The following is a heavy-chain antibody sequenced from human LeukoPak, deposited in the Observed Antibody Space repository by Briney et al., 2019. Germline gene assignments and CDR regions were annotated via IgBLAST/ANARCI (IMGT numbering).Heavy chain of an antibody. V-gene: IGHV3-23*01. CDR1: GFTFSRFA. CDR2: ISGSGGSA. J-gene: IGHJ4*02. CDR3: ARDMYSSGWSDY. D-gene: IGHD6-19*01. Sequence: PGGSLRLSCAVSGFTFSRFAMNWVRQAPGQGLEWISIISGSGGSAYYADSVKGRFIISRDNSKNTLYLQMNSLRAEDTAVYYCARDMYSSGWSDYWGQGTLVTVSS.